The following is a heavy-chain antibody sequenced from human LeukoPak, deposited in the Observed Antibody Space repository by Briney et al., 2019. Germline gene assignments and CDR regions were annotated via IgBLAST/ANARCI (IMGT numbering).Heavy chain of an antibody. J-gene: IGHJ6*02. Sequence: GESLKISCKGSGYSFTSYWISWVRQMPGKGLEWMGRIDPSDSYTNYSPSFQGHVTISADKSISTAYLQWSSPKASDTAMYYCARRDVNAMDVWGQGTTVIVSS. CDR1: GYSFTSYW. V-gene: IGHV5-10-1*01. D-gene: IGHD2/OR15-2a*01. CDR3: ARRDVNAMDV. CDR2: IDPSDSYT.